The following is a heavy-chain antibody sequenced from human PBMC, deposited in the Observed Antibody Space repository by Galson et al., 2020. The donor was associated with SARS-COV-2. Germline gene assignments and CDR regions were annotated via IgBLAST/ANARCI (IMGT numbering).Heavy chain of an antibody. Sequence: GESLKISCAASGFIFSDYAMHWVRQAPGKGLEWVAALSYDGSNKDYADFVKGRFTVSKDNSMNTVYLQLNSLRAEDTAVYYCARNSDFFEYFD. D-gene: IGHD3-3*01. J-gene: IGHJ4*01. CDR3: ARNSDFFEYFD. CDR2: LSYDGSNK. CDR1: GFIFSDYA. V-gene: IGHV3-30*01.